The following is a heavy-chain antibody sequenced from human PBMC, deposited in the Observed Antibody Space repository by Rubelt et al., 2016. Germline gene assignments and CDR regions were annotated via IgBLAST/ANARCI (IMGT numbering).Heavy chain of an antibody. V-gene: IGHV1-2*02. Sequence: APGQGLEWMGWINPNSGGTNYAQKFQGRVTMTRDTSISTAYMELSSLTSEDTAVYYCARGDGYSLGDFDYWGQGTLVTVSS. J-gene: IGHJ4*02. CDR3: ARGDGYSLGDFDY. D-gene: IGHD5-24*01. CDR2: INPNSGGT.